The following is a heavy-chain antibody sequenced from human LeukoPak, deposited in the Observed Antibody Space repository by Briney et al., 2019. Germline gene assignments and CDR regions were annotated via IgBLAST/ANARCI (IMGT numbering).Heavy chain of an antibody. CDR2: INPNSGGT. CDR1: GYTFTGYY. CDR3: ARRLVDYYYYYYMDV. J-gene: IGHJ6*03. V-gene: IGHV1-2*02. D-gene: IGHD2-15*01. Sequence: GASVKVSCKASGYTFTGYYMHWVRQAPGQGLEWMGWINPNSGGTNYAQKFQGRVTMTRDTSISTAYMELSRLRSDDTAVYYCARRLVDYYYYYYMDVWGKGTTVTVSS.